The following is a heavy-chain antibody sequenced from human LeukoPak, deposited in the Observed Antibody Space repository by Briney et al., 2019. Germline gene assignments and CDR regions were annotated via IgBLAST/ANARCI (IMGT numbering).Heavy chain of an antibody. D-gene: IGHD3/OR15-3a*01. CDR2: IYYDGST. V-gene: IGHV4-59*01. J-gene: IGHJ2*01. Sequence: SETLSLTCTVSGGSISGYYWNWIRQPPGRGLEWIGYIYYDGSTNYNPSVKSRVTISFDTSKNQFSLEVTSVTAADTAVYYCARRSHGDWFHFDLWGRGTLDTVSS. CDR1: GGSISGYY. CDR3: ARRSHGDWFHFDL.